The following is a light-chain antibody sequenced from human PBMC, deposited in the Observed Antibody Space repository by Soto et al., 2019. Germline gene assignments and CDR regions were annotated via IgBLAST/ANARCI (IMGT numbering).Light chain of an antibody. CDR2: DAS. V-gene: IGKV3D-20*02. Sequence: IVCTESPGTLSLSPRQRATLSCRASQSVSSSYLAWCQQKPGHAPRLLIYDASYRATGIPARFSGSGSGTDFIITISSLEPEDFAIYYCQQRSNWITFGQGTRLEIK. CDR1: QSVSSSY. CDR3: QQRSNWIT. J-gene: IGKJ5*01.